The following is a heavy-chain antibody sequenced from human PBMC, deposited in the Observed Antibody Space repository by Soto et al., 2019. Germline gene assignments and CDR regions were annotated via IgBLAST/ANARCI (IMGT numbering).Heavy chain of an antibody. J-gene: IGHJ4*02. V-gene: IGHV4-30-2*01. D-gene: IGHD1-26*01. CDR2: IYHSGST. CDR1: GGSISSGGYS. CDR3: ASGNVGPLDY. Sequence: QLQLQESGSGLVKPSQTLSLTCAVSGGSISSGGYSWSWIRQPPGKGLEWIGYIYHSGSTYYNPSLKRRATIALDRSKTQFSLKLSSVTAADTAVYYCASGNVGPLDYWGQGTLVTVSS.